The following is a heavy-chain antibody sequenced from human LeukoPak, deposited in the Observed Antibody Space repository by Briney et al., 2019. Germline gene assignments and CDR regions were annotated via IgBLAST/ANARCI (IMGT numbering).Heavy chain of an antibody. J-gene: IGHJ4*02. V-gene: IGHV3-23*01. CDR2: ISGSGGST. CDR1: GFTFSSYA. Sequence: PGGSLRLSCAASGFTFSSYAMSWVRQAPGKGLEWVSAISGSGGSTYYADSVKGRFTISRDNSKNTLYLQMNSLRAEDTAVYYCAKRGYSGYDYTDYFDYWGQGTLVTVSS. D-gene: IGHD5-12*01. CDR3: AKRGYSGYDYTDYFDY.